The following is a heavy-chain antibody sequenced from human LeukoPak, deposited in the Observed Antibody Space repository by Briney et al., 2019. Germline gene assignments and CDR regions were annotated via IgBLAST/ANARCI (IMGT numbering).Heavy chain of an antibody. CDR2: IYPGDSDT. J-gene: IGHJ4*02. Sequence: GESLKISCKGSGYSFTSYWIGWVRQMPGKGLEWMGIIYPGDSDTRYSPSFQGQVTISADKSISTACLQWSSLKASDTAMYYCARRGYSYGTTIDYWGQGTLVTVSS. CDR1: GYSFTSYW. V-gene: IGHV5-51*01. CDR3: ARRGYSYGTTIDY. D-gene: IGHD5-18*01.